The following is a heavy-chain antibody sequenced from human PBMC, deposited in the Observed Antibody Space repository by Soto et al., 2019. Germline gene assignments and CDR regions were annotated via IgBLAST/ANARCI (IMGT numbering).Heavy chain of an antibody. CDR2: ISGSGGST. D-gene: IGHD6-6*01. Sequence: EVQLLESGGGLVQPGGSLRLSCAASGFTFSSYAMSWVRQAPGKGLEWVSAISGSGGSTYYADSVKGRFTISRDNSKNTLYLQMNSLRAEDTAVYYCANLKYSSSSGRGMDVWGQGTTVTVSS. J-gene: IGHJ6*02. CDR3: ANLKYSSSSGRGMDV. CDR1: GFTFSSYA. V-gene: IGHV3-23*01.